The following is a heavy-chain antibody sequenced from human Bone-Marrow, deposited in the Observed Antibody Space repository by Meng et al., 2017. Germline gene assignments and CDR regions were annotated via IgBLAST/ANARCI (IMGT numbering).Heavy chain of an antibody. CDR2: INAGNGQT. CDR1: GYSFTSYA. D-gene: IGHD6-13*01. Sequence: QHVRSGAWMKKPGASVKLSCEASGYSFTSYAIHWVRQAPGESLEWMGWINAGNGQTKYSERFQGRVAIARDTSANTAYMELSSLTSEDTAVYYCARGGIAAAAYSDHWGQGTLVTVSS. V-gene: IGHV1-3*01. J-gene: IGHJ4*02. CDR3: ARGGIAAAAYSDH.